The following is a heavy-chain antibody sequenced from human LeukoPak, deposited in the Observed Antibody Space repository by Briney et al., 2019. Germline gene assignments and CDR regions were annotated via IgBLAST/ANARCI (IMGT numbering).Heavy chain of an antibody. V-gene: IGHV3-21*01. CDR3: VRCTFVLHKRCSAFDV. J-gene: IGHJ3*01. D-gene: IGHD1-1*01. CDR2: ISSSSSDI. Sequence: GRSLRLSCVASGFTFSSYSMNWVRQAPGKGLGWVSSISSSSSDIYDADSVKGRFTISRDNAKNSLFLQMNSLRAEDTAVYYCVRCTFVLHKRCSAFDVWGQGTMVTVSA. CDR1: GFTFSSYS.